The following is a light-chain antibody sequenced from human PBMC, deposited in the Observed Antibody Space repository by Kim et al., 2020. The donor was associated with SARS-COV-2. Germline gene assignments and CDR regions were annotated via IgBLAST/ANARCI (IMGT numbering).Light chain of an antibody. CDR1: SLRSYY. Sequence: LGQTVRNTCQGDSLRSYYASWYQQKPGQAPVLVIYGKNNRPSGIPDRFSGSSSGNTASLTITGAQAEDEADYYCNSRDSSGNHLAVFGGGTQLTVL. J-gene: IGLJ3*02. V-gene: IGLV3-19*01. CDR2: GKN. CDR3: NSRDSSGNHLAV.